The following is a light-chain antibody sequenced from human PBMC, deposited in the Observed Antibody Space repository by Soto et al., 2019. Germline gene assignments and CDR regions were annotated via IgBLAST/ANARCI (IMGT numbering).Light chain of an antibody. CDR1: QGISSY. J-gene: IGKJ3*01. V-gene: IGKV1-9*01. Sequence: IQLTQSPSSLSASVGDRVTITCRASQGISSYLAWYQQKPAKAPKLLIYAASTLQSGVPSRFSGSGSGTDFTLTISSLQPGDFATYYCQQLNSYPSTFGRGTKVDIK. CDR3: QQLNSYPST. CDR2: AAS.